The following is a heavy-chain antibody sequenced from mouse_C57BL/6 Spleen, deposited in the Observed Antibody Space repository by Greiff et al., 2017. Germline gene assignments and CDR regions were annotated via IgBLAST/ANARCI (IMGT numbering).Heavy chain of an antibody. CDR2: FYPGSGSI. J-gene: IGHJ1*03. V-gene: IGHV1-62-2*01. Sequence: QVQLQQSGAELVKPGASVKLSCKASGYTFTEYTIPWVKQRSGQGLEWIGWFYPGSGSIKYNEKFKDKATLTADKSSSTVYMELSRLTSEDAAVYFCARHEEYDYGSDWYFDVWGTGTTVTVSS. CDR1: GYTFTEYT. D-gene: IGHD1-1*01. CDR3: ARHEEYDYGSDWYFDV.